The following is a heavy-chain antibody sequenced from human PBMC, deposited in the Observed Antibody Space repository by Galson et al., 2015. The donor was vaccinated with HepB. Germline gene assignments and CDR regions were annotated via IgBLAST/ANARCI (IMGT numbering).Heavy chain of an antibody. CDR2: TYYRSKWYN. D-gene: IGHD2-2*01. Sequence: AISGDSVSSTNTAWNWIRQSPSRGLEWLGRTYYRSKWYNDYAVSVKSRITINPDTSKNQFSLQLNSVTPEDTAVYYCAKDLQPDYYYYGMDVWGQGTTVTVSS. J-gene: IGHJ6*02. V-gene: IGHV6-1*01. CDR1: GDSVSSTNTA. CDR3: AKDLQPDYYYYGMDV.